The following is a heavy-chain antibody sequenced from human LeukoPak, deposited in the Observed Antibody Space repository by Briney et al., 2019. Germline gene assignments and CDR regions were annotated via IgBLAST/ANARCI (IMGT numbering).Heavy chain of an antibody. CDR2: ISSSSSYI. CDR1: GFTFSSYS. J-gene: IGHJ4*02. D-gene: IGHD2-15*01. Sequence: GGSLRLSCAASGFTFSSYSMNWVRQAPGKGLEWVSSISSSSSYIYYADSVKGRFTISRDNAKNSLYLQMNSLRAEDTAVYYCAGGGGWSRQRGFDYWGQGTLVTVSS. CDR3: AGGGGWSRQRGFDY. V-gene: IGHV3-21*01.